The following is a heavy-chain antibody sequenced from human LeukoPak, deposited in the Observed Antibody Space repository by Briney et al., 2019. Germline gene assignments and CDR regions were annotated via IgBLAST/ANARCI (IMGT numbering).Heavy chain of an antibody. CDR2: ISSGSSTI. CDR3: ARKTGGSLDI. V-gene: IGHV3-48*01. Sequence: GRSLRLSCAVSGFTFSSYSMNWVRQAPGKGLEWVSYISSGSSTIYYADSVKGRFTISRDNAKNSLYLQMNSLRAEDTAVYYCARKTGGSLDIWGQGTMVTVSS. D-gene: IGHD7-27*01. CDR1: GFTFSSYS. J-gene: IGHJ3*02.